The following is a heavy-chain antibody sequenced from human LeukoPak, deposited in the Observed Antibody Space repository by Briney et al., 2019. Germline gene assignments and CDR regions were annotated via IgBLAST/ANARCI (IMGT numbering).Heavy chain of an antibody. CDR3: ARVTSGCSDY. CDR1: GGSFSGFY. D-gene: IGHD6-19*01. Sequence: SETLSLTCAVYGGSFSGFYWSWIRQPPGKGLEWIGEINHSGSTNYNPSLKSRVTISVDTSKNQFSLKLSSVTAADTAVYYCARVTSGCSDYWGQGTLVTVSS. CDR2: INHSGST. J-gene: IGHJ4*02. V-gene: IGHV4-34*01.